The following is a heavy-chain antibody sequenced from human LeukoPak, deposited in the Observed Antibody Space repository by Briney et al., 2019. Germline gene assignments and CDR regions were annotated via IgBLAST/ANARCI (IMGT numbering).Heavy chain of an antibody. D-gene: IGHD3-22*01. J-gene: IGHJ4*02. CDR3: ARGDYYDSSGYYYRHFDY. V-gene: IGHV4-34*01. Sequence: SETLSLTCAVYGGSSSGYYWSWIRQPPGKGLEWIGEISHSGSTNYNPSLKSRVTISMDTSKNQFSLKLSSVTAADTAVYYCARGDYYDSSGYYYRHFDYWGQGTLVTVSS. CDR2: ISHSGST. CDR1: GGSSSGYY.